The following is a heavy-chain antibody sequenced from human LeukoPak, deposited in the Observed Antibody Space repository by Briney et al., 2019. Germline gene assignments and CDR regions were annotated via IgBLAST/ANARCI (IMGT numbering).Heavy chain of an antibody. CDR1: GGSISSYY. Sequence: SETLSLTCTVSGGSISSYYWSWIRQPPGKGLEWIGYVYYSGDTNYNPSLKSRVTISVDTSKNQFSLKLSSVTAADTAIYYCARVLDSRGRYGMDVWSQGTTVTVSS. CDR2: VYYSGDT. CDR3: ARVLDSRGRYGMDV. D-gene: IGHD3-22*01. J-gene: IGHJ6*02. V-gene: IGHV4-59*01.